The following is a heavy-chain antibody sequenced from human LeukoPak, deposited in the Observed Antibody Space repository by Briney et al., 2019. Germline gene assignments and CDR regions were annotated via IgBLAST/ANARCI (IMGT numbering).Heavy chain of an antibody. CDR2: ISAYNGST. CDR1: GYTFTSYG. D-gene: IGHD2-2*02. J-gene: IGHJ6*02. V-gene: IGHV1-18*01. CDR3: ARDVYCSSTSCYKYYYYYGMDV. Sequence: ASVKVSCKASGYTFTSYGISWVRQAPGQGLEWMGWISAYNGSTNYAQKLQGRVTMTTDTSTSTAYMELRSLRSDDTAVYYCARDVYCSSTSCYKYYYYYGMDVWGQGTTVTVSS.